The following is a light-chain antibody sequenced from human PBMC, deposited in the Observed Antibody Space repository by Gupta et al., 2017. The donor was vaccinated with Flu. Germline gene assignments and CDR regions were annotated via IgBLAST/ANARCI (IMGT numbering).Light chain of an antibody. CDR3: QQDTAWPLT. CDR2: DAS. V-gene: IGKV3-15*01. CDR1: QTVYNN. Sequence: PGTLSVSPGERVTLSCRASQTVYNNLAWYQQKPGQAPRLLIYDASTRATGIPARFSGSGSGTEFTLTISGLQSEDFAVYYCQQDTAWPLTFGGGTKVEIK. J-gene: IGKJ4*01.